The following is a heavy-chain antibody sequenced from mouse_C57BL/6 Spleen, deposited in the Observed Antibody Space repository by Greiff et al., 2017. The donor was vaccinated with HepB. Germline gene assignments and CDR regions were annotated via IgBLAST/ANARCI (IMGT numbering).Heavy chain of an antibody. CDR1: GYAFSSSW. D-gene: IGHD1-1*01. J-gene: IGHJ2*01. CDR2: IYSGDGDT. Sequence: QVQLQQSGPELVKPGASVKISCKASGYAFSSSWMNWVKQRPGKGLEWIGRIYSGDGDTNYNGKFKGKATLTADKSSSTAYMQLSSLTSEDSAVYFCASQLLITTVPDYWGQGTTLTVSS. CDR3: ASQLLITTVPDY. V-gene: IGHV1-82*01.